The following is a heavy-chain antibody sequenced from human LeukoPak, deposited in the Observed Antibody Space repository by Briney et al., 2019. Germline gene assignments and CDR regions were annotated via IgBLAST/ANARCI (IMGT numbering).Heavy chain of an antibody. Sequence: GESLKTSCKGSGYSFTSYWISWVRQMPGKGLEWMGRIDPSDSYTNYSPSFQGHVTISADKSISTAYLQWSSLKASDTAMYYCARETDQLGYCSSTSCYLYWFDPWGQGTLVTVSS. V-gene: IGHV5-10-1*01. D-gene: IGHD2-2*01. CDR1: GYSFTSYW. CDR2: IDPSDSYT. CDR3: ARETDQLGYCSSTSCYLYWFDP. J-gene: IGHJ5*02.